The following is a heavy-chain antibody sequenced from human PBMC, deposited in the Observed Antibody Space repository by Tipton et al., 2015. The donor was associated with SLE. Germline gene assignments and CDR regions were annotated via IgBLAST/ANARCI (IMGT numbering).Heavy chain of an antibody. CDR1: GGSISSYY. CDR2: IYYSGST. V-gene: IGHV4-59*08. D-gene: IGHD4-23*01. J-gene: IGHJ6*02. Sequence: TLSLTCTVSGGSISSYYWSWIRQPPGKGLEWIGYIYYSGSTNYNPSLKSRVTISVGTSKNQFSLKLSSVTAADTAVYYCARTTVAPSGMDVWGQGTTVTVSS. CDR3: ARTTVAPSGMDV.